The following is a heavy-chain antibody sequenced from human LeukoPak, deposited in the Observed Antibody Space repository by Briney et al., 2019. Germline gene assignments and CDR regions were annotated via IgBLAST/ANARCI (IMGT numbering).Heavy chain of an antibody. CDR2: IKQDGSEI. Sequence: GGSLRLSCAASGFSFSGYWMTWVRQAPGKGLEWVANIKQDGSEISYVDSVKGRFTISRDNTKSSLYLQMNSLRPEDTAVYYCAKDRSDSITWYAGSHWGQGTLVTVSS. V-gene: IGHV3-7*01. CDR3: AKDRSDSITWYAGSH. J-gene: IGHJ4*02. D-gene: IGHD2-8*01. CDR1: GFSFSGYW.